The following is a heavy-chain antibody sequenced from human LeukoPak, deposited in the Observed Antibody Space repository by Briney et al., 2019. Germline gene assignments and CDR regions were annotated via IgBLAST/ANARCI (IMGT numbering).Heavy chain of an antibody. D-gene: IGHD6-19*01. CDR3: AKPYSSGHDAFDI. CDR2: ISGSGGST. J-gene: IGHJ3*02. CDR1: GFTFSSYA. V-gene: IGHV3-23*01. Sequence: PGGSLRLSCAASGFTFSSYAMSWVRQAPGKGLEWVSAISGSGGSTYYADSVKGRFTISRDNSKNTLYLQMNSLRAEDTAVCYCAKPYSSGHDAFDIWGQGTIVTVSS.